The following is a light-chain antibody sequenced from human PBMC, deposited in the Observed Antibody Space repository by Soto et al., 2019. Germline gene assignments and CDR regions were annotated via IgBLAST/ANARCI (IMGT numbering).Light chain of an antibody. CDR3: QQYDNFPFT. J-gene: IGKJ3*01. V-gene: IGKV1-33*01. CDR1: QDIKSN. Sequence: DIRMTQSPSSLSTSVGDRVTITCQASQDIKSNLNWFQQKSGKAPRLLVYDASNLETGVTSRFSGSGSGTDFSCTISSLKPEDTATYFCQQYDNFPFTFGPGTKVDI. CDR2: DAS.